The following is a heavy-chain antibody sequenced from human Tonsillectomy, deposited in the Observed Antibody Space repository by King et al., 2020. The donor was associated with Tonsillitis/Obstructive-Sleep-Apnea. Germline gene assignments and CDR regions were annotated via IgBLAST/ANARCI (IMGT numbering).Heavy chain of an antibody. J-gene: IGHJ4*02. D-gene: IGHD6-19*01. Sequence: VQLVESGAEVKKPGESLKISCKGSGYNFTNYWIAWVRQMPGKGLEWMGIIYPGDSDTIYSPSFQGQVTISADTSIGTAYLQWSSLKASDTAMYYCARLAVAGTVADYWGQGTLVTVSS. CDR1: GYNFTNYW. V-gene: IGHV5-51*01. CDR2: IYPGDSDT. CDR3: ARLAVAGTVADY.